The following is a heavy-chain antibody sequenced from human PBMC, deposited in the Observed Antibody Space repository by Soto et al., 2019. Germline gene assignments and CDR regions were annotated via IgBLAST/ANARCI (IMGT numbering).Heavy chain of an antibody. Sequence: GPSLKISCKCSGYMFTSYWIGWVRQMPGKGLEWMGIIYPGDSNTRYSPSLQGQVTISVDKSISTAYLQWSSLKATDTAMYYCARHAYDFWSGHPNPRYYYGMDVWGQGTTVTVSS. V-gene: IGHV5-51*01. CDR1: GYMFTSYW. J-gene: IGHJ6*02. CDR2: IYPGDSNT. CDR3: ARHAYDFWSGHPNPRYYYGMDV. D-gene: IGHD3-3*01.